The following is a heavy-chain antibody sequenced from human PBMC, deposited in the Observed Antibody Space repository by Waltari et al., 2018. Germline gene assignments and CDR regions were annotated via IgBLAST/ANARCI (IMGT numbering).Heavy chain of an antibody. J-gene: IGHJ4*02. D-gene: IGHD2-15*01. CDR1: GGTFSSYA. CDR3: ARGYGYCSGGSCYPRFDY. CDR2: IIPIFGTA. V-gene: IGHV1-69*01. Sequence: QVQLVQSGAEVKKPGSSVKVSCKASGGTFSSYAISWVRQAPGQGLEWMGGIIPIFGTANYAQKSQGRVTITADESTSTAYMELSSLRSEDTAVYYCARGYGYCSGGSCYPRFDYWGQGTLVTVSS.